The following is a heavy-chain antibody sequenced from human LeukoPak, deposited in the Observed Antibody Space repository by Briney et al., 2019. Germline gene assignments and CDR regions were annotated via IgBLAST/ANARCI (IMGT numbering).Heavy chain of an antibody. CDR1: GFSLSTSGMC. Sequence: SGPALVKPTQTLTLTCTFSGFSLSTSGMCVSWIRQPPGKALEWLALSDWDDDKYYSISLKTRLTISKDTSKNQVVLTMTNMDPVDTATYYCARIRATGYCSSTSCYLGGYYYYYMDVWGKGTTVTVSS. V-gene: IGHV2-70*01. CDR2: SDWDDDK. J-gene: IGHJ6*03. D-gene: IGHD2-2*03. CDR3: ARIRATGYCSSTSCYLGGYYYYYMDV.